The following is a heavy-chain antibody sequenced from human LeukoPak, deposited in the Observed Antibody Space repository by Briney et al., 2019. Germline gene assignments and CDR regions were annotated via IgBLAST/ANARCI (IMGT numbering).Heavy chain of an antibody. CDR3: ARCPNMVRGVIIAPPDY. V-gene: IGHV4-59*08. D-gene: IGHD3-10*01. CDR2: IYYSGST. CDR1: GGSISSYY. J-gene: IGHJ4*02. Sequence: PSETLSLTCTVSGGSISSYYWSWIRQPPGKGLEWIGYIYYSGSTNYNPSLKSRVTISVDTSKNQFSLKLSSVTAADTAVYCCARCPNMVRGVIIAPPDYWGQGTLVTVSS.